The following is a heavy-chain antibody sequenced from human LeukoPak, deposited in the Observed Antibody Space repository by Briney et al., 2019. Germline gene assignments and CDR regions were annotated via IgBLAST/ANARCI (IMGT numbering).Heavy chain of an antibody. CDR1: GFTFSNAW. CDR3: ISSSWYWDY. V-gene: IGHV3-15*01. Sequence: GGSLRLACAASGFTFSNAWMSWVRQAPGKGLEWVGRIKSKTDGGTTDYAALVKGRFTISRDDSKNTLYLQMNSLKTEDTAEYYCISSSWYWDYWGQGTLVTVSS. D-gene: IGHD6-13*01. CDR2: IKSKTDGGTT. J-gene: IGHJ4*02.